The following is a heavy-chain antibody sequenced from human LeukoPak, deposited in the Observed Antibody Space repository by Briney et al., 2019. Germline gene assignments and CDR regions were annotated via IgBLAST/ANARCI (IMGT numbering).Heavy chain of an antibody. CDR1: GGTFSSYA. V-gene: IGHV1-69*13. D-gene: IGHD2-2*01. J-gene: IGHJ3*02. CDR2: LIPIFGTA. Sequence: SVKVSCKASGGTFSSYAIIWVRQAPGQGLEWMGGLIPIFGTANYAQKFQGRGTITADESTSTAYMELSSLRSEDTAVYYCAREGCSSTSCYASGAFDIWGQGTMVTVSS. CDR3: AREGCSSTSCYASGAFDI.